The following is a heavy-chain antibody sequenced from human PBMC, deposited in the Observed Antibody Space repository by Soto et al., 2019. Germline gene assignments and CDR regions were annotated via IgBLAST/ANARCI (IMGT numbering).Heavy chain of an antibody. V-gene: IGHV3-23*01. CDR2: ISGSGGST. CDR3: ARRALSHAFVDC. J-gene: IGHJ4*02. CDR1: GFTFSNYA. Sequence: GGSLRLSCAASGFTFSNYAVTWVRQAPGTGLEWVSTISGSGGSTYYADSVKGRFTISRDNSKNTLYLQMNSLRADDTAVYFCARRALSHAFVDCWGRGTLVTVSS. D-gene: IGHD3-10*01.